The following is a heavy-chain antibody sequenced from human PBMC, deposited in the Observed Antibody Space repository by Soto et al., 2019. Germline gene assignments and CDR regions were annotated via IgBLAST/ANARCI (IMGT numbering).Heavy chain of an antibody. Sequence: QVQLVESGGGVVQPGRSLRLSCAASGFTFSSYGMHWVRQAPGKGLEWVAVIWYDGSNKYYADSVKGRFTISRDNSKNTLYLQINSLRAEDTAVYYCARDWDGYNVNWGQGTLVTVSS. CDR3: ARDWDGYNVN. D-gene: IGHD5-12*01. CDR1: GFTFSSYG. V-gene: IGHV3-33*01. J-gene: IGHJ4*02. CDR2: IWYDGSNK.